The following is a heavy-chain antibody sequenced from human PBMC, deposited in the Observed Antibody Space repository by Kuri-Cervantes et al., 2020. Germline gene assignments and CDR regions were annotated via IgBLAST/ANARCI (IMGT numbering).Heavy chain of an antibody. CDR3: AMEPPGVVGFDY. D-gene: IGHD1-1*01. CDR2: ISWNSGSI. CDR1: GFTFDDYA. Sequence: LSLTCAASGFTFDDYAMHWVRQAPGKGLEWVSGISWNSGSIGYADSVKGRFTISRDNAKNSLYLQMNSLRAEDTALYYCAMEPPGVVGFDYWGQGTTVTVSS. V-gene: IGHV3-9*01. J-gene: IGHJ4*03.